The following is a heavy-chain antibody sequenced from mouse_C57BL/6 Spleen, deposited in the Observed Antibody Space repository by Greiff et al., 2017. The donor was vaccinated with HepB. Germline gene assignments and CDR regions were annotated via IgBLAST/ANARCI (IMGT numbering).Heavy chain of an antibody. CDR3: AREGTTVVPYWYFDV. V-gene: IGHV3-6*01. Sequence: DVQLQESGPGLVKPSQSLSLTCSVTGYSITSGYYWNWIRQFPGNKLEWMGYISYDGSNNYNPSLKNRISITRDTSKNQFFLKLNSVTTEDTATYYCAREGTTVVPYWYFDVWGTGTTVTVSS. CDR1: GYSITSGYY. D-gene: IGHD1-1*01. CDR2: ISYDGSN. J-gene: IGHJ1*03.